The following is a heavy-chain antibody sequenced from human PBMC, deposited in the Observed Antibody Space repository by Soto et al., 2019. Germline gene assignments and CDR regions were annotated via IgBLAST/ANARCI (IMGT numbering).Heavy chain of an antibody. CDR1: GYPFTSYG. CDR3: ARPLGSGSYAYFDS. Sequence: QVQLVQSGAEVTKPGASVKVSCKASGYPFTSYGISCVRHAPGQGLELMGWISAYNGNTNYAQKLQGRVTITTDTSTSTAYMELRSLRSDDTAVYYCARPLGSGSYAYFDSCGQGTLVTVSS. V-gene: IGHV1-18*01. D-gene: IGHD3-10*01. J-gene: IGHJ4*02. CDR2: ISAYNGNT.